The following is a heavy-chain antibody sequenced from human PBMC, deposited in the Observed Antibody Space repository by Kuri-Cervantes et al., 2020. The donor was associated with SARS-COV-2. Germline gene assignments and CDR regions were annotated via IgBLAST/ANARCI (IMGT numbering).Heavy chain of an antibody. CDR2: ISYDGSNK. CDR1: GFTFSSYT. Sequence: GGSLRLSCAASGFTFSSYTLSWVRQAPGKGLEWVAVISYDGSNKYYADSVKGRFTISRDNSKNTLYLQMNSLRAEDTAVYYCASGVQLHPFSIPNYFDYWGQGTLVTVSS. J-gene: IGHJ4*02. V-gene: IGHV3-30-3*01. CDR3: ASGVQLHPFSIPNYFDY. D-gene: IGHD5-18*01.